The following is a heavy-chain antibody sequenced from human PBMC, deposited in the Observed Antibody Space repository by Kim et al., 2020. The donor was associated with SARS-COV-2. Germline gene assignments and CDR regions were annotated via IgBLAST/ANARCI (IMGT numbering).Heavy chain of an antibody. V-gene: IGHV4-59*01. CDR1: GGSISSYY. J-gene: IGHJ3*02. D-gene: IGHD3-22*01. CDR2: IYYSGST. CDR3: ARERYYYDSSGPTNDAFDI. Sequence: SETLSLTCTVSGGSISSYYWSWIRRPPGKGLEWIGYIYYSGSTNYNPSLKSRVTISVDTSKNQFSLKLSSVTAADTAVYYCARERYYYDSSGPTNDAFDIWGQGTMVTVSS.